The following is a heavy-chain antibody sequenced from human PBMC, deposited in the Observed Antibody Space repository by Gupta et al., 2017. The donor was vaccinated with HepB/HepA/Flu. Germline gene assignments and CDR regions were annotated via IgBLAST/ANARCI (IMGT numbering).Heavy chain of an antibody. CDR2: INPSGGTT. CDR3: ARGGGSRGSFDY. J-gene: IGHJ4*02. CDR1: GYSLTSYY. Sequence: QVQLVHSGAEVKKPGASVKVSCKASGYSLTSYYMHWVRQAPGQGLEWMGIINPSGGTTSYAPKFQNRVTMTRDTSTSTVYMELSSLRSEDTAVYYCARGGGSRGSFDYWGQGTLVTVSS. D-gene: IGHD3-16*01. V-gene: IGHV1-46*01.